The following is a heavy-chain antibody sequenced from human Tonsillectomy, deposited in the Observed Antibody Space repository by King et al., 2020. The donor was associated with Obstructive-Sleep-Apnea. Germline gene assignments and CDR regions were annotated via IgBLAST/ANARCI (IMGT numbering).Heavy chain of an antibody. V-gene: IGHV4-34*01. CDR2: INHSGST. Sequence: VQLQQWGAGLLKPSETLSLTCAVYGGSFSGYYWSWIRQPPGKGLEWIGEINHSGSTNYNPSLKSRVTISVDTSKNQFSLKLSSVTAADTAVYYCARGPAILTGYYNPFDYWGQGTLVTVSS. CDR3: ARGPAILTGYYNPFDY. CDR1: GGSFSGYY. D-gene: IGHD3-9*01. J-gene: IGHJ4*02.